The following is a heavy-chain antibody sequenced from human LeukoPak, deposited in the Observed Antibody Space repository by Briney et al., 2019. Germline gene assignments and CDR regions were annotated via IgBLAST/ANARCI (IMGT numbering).Heavy chain of an antibody. CDR3: ARKQWLGPIDY. D-gene: IGHD6-19*01. CDR1: GFTFSNNG. CDR2: VSHSGIT. Sequence: GSLRLTCAASGFTFSNNGIHWVRQAPGKGLEWIGEVSHSGITNYNPSLKSRVTILEDTSKNQVSLKLTSVTAADTAVYYCARKQWLGPIDYWGQGTLVTVSS. V-gene: IGHV4-34*01. J-gene: IGHJ4*02.